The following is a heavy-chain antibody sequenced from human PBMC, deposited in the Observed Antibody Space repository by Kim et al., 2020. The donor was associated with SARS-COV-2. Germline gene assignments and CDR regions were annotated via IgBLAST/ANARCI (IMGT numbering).Heavy chain of an antibody. V-gene: IGHV4-59*01. D-gene: IGHD3-3*01. J-gene: IGHJ5*02. CDR2: P. Sequence: PTYNPSLKSRVSISVDTSKNQFSLKLNSVTAGDTAVYYCARTITIPHWFDPWGQGTLVTVSS. CDR3: ARTITIPHWFDP.